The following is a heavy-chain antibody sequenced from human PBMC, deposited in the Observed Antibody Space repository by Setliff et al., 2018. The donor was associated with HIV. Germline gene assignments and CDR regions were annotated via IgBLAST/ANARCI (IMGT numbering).Heavy chain of an antibody. CDR1: GFTFSSYA. CDR3: ARGLDF. Sequence: GGSLRLSCAASGFTFSSYAMHWVRQAPGKGLEWVAVISYDGSNKYYADSVKGRFTISRDNAENSLYLQMNSLRADDTAVYFCARGLDFWGQGTLVTVSS. CDR2: ISYDGSNK. V-gene: IGHV3-30-3*01. J-gene: IGHJ4*02.